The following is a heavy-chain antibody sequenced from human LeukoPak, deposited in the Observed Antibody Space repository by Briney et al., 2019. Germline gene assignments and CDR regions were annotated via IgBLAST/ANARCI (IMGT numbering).Heavy chain of an antibody. CDR3: ARDHLDSYFDY. CDR1: GGSISSYY. V-gene: IGHV4-59*01. J-gene: IGHJ4*02. Sequence: SETLSLTCTVSGGSISSYYWSWIRQPPGKGLEWIGYIYYSGSTNYNPSLKSRVTISVDTSKNQFSLKLSSVTAADTAVYYCARDHLDSYFDYWGQGTLVTVSS. CDR2: IYYSGST. D-gene: IGHD3-9*01.